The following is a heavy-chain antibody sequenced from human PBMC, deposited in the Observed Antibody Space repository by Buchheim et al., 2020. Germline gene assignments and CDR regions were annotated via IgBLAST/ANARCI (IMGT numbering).Heavy chain of an antibody. D-gene: IGHD4-17*01. CDR1: GGSITNYY. CDR3: ARGPTRYYFDY. J-gene: IGHJ4*02. Sequence: QVQLQESGPGLVKPSETLSLTCTVSGGSITNYYWSWIRQPPGKGLEWIGYIYYSGSTNYNPSLKSRVTISVDTYKNQFPLKLTSVTAADTAVYYCARGPTRYYFDYWGQGTL. V-gene: IGHV4-59*01. CDR2: IYYSGST.